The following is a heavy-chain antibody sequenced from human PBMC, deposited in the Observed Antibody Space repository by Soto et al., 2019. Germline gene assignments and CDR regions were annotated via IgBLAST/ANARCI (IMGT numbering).Heavy chain of an antibody. Sequence: GAPLGLAPATSGFTLNCYYLSWNRQAPGKGLEWLSHISPKSTYRNYADSVKGRFTISRDNTKSSLFLQMNSLGVDDTAVYYCARGGGGGLFEHWGQG. D-gene: IGHD2-21*01. CDR1: GFTLNCYY. J-gene: IGHJ1*01. CDR2: ISPKSTYR. CDR3: ARGGGGGLFEH. V-gene: IGHV3-11*06.